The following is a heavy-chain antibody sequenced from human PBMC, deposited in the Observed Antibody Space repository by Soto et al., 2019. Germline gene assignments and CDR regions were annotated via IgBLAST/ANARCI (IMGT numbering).Heavy chain of an antibody. D-gene: IGHD6-13*01. CDR2: ISYSGST. V-gene: IGHV4-59*01. CDR1: GGSISGYF. J-gene: IGHJ4*02. CDR3: VRDGAATGSVYLDY. Sequence: QVQLQESGPGLVKPSETLSLTCTVSGGSISGYFWSWIRPPPGKGLEWIGYISYSGSTNYNSSLKSRVTLSIDTSKNQFSLRLTSVTAADTAVYYCVRDGAATGSVYLDYWGQGTLVTVSS.